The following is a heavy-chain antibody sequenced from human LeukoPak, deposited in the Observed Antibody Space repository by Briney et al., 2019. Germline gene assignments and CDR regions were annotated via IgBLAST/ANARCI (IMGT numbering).Heavy chain of an antibody. CDR2: ISSSSINI. CDR1: GFTFSGYS. CDR3: VRDSIQLWPNAIDF. Sequence: GGSLRLSCATSGFTFSGYSMNWVRQAPGKGLEWISYISSSSINIHYGDSVKGRFTISRDNAENSLYLQMNSLRAEDTAVYYCVRDSIQLWPNAIDFWGQGTLVTVSS. V-gene: IGHV3-48*01. D-gene: IGHD1-1*01. J-gene: IGHJ4*02.